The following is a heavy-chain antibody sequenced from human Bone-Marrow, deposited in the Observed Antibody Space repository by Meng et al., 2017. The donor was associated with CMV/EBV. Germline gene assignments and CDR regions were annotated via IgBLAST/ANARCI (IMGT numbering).Heavy chain of an antibody. D-gene: IGHD2-2*01. CDR3: ASDLVVPAARAVY. CDR2: ISSSSSYI. Sequence: GESLKISCAASGFTFSSYSMNWVRQAPGKGLEWVSSISSSSSYIYYADSVKGRFTISRDNAKNSLYLQMNSLRAEDTAVYYCASDLVVPAARAVYWDQGMLVTVSS. V-gene: IGHV3-21*01. J-gene: IGHJ4*02. CDR1: GFTFSSYS.